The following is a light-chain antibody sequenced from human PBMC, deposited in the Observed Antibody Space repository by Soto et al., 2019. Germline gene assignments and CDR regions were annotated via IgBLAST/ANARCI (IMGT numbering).Light chain of an antibody. Sequence: DSQMTQSPSSLSASVGDRVTVTCRASQRISNSLNWYQQKPGQAPKLLIYTTSSLHSGVPSRFSGSGSGTDFTLTISSLQPEDFATYFSQQSYSAPLTFGGGTKVDIK. CDR3: QQSYSAPLT. CDR1: QRISNS. CDR2: TTS. J-gene: IGKJ4*01. V-gene: IGKV1-39*01.